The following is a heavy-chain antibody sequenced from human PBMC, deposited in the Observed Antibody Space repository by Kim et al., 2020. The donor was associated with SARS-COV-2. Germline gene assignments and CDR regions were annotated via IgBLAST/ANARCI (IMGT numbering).Heavy chain of an antibody. CDR1: GGSISYYY. Sequence: SETLSLTCTVSGGSISYYYWSWIRQPPGKGLECIGYIYYSGSTNYNPSLKSRVTISVDTSKNQFSLKLSSVTPADTAVYYCARLVYSSSWYGLDYWGQGT. CDR3: ARLVYSSSWYGLDY. V-gene: IGHV4-59*08. J-gene: IGHJ4*02. CDR2: IYYSGST. D-gene: IGHD6-13*01.